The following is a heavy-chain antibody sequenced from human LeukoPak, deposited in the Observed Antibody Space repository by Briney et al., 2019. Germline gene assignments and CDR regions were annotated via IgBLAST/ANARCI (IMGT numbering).Heavy chain of an antibody. CDR2: INHSGST. D-gene: IGHD3-22*01. V-gene: IGHV4-34*01. CDR1: GGSFSGYY. J-gene: IGHJ4*02. CDR3: ARGGGYYYYFDY. Sequence: SETLSLTCAVYGGSFSGYYWSWIRQPPGKGLEWIGEINHSGSTNYNPSLKSRVTISVDTSKNQFSLKLSSVTAADTAVYYCARGGGYYYYFDYWGQGTLVTVSS.